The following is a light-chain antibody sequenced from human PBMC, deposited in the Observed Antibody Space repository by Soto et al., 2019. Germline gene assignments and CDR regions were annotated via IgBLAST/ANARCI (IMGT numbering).Light chain of an antibody. CDR1: SFNIGSNT. J-gene: IGLJ3*02. Sequence: QSVLTQPPSASGTPGQRVTISCSGSSFNIGSNTVNWYQQLPGTAPKLLIYSNNQRPSGVPDRFSGSKSGTSASPAISGLQSEDEADYYCAAWDDSLNGPVFGGGTKLTVL. CDR2: SNN. CDR3: AAWDDSLNGPV. V-gene: IGLV1-44*01.